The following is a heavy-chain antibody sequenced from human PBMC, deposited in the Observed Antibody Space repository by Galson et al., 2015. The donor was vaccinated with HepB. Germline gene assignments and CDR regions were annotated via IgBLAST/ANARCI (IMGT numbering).Heavy chain of an antibody. CDR3: TTDFDPFLYSSGWYGDY. Sequence: SLRLSCAASGFTFSNAWMSWVRQAPGKGLEWVGRIKSKTDGGTTDYAAPVKGRFTISRDDSKNTLYLQMNSLKTEDTAVYYCTTDFDPFLYSSGWYGDYWGQGTLVTVSS. V-gene: IGHV3-15*01. CDR1: GFTFSNAW. CDR2: IKSKTDGGTT. D-gene: IGHD6-19*01. J-gene: IGHJ4*02.